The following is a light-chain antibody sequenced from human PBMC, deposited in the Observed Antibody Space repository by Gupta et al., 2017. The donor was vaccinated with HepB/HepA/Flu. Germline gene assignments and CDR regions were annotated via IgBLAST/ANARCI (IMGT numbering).Light chain of an antibody. Sequence: TPGEPASISCRSSQSLLHSNGYDQMEWYLQKPGQPPQLLIYMTSNRASGVPDRFSGSGSGTDFTLKISRVEAEDVGVYYCMQALQSPRTFGQGTKVEIK. CDR1: QSLLHSNGYDQ. CDR3: MQALQSPRT. CDR2: MTS. J-gene: IGKJ1*01. V-gene: IGKV2-28*01.